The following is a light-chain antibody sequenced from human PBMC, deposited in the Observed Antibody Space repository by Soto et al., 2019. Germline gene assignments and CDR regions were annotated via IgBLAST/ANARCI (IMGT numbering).Light chain of an antibody. CDR2: GVV. V-gene: IGLV2-11*01. Sequence: QSALTQPASVSGSPGQSITVSCTGSSSDFGDDKYVSWYQQHPGRPPKLLIYGVVRWPSGVPDRFSGSKSGNTASLTISGLQAEDEADYFCCSYAGGYTYLFGTGTKLTVL. CDR1: SSDFGDDKY. CDR3: CSYAGGYTYL. J-gene: IGLJ1*01.